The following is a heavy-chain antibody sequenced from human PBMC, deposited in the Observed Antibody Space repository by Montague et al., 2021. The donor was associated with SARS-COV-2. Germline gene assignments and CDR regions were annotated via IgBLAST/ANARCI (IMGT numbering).Heavy chain of an antibody. J-gene: IGHJ4*02. CDR2: INYSGSN. CDR1: GGSISSSSYY. CDR3: ARGIRRTWIHLCVRSGFDF. D-gene: IGHD5-18*01. Sequence: SETLSLTCTVSGGSISSSSYYWGRIRQPPGKGLEWIGSINYSGSNYYNPSLKSRVTISVDTSKNQFSLKLSSVTDADTAVYYCARGIRRTWIHLCVRSGFDFWGQGTLVTVSS. V-gene: IGHV4-39*07.